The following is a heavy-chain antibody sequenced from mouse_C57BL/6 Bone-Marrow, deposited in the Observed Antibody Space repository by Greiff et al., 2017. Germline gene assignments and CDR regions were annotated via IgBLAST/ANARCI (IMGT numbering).Heavy chain of an antibody. CDR1: GFTFSNYG. D-gene: IGHD4-1*01. J-gene: IGHJ3*01. V-gene: IGHV5-17*01. CDR3: ARGWDVAAWFAY. CDR2: ISSGSSTI. Sequence: EVQLVESGGGLVKPGGSLKLSCAASGFTFSNYGMHWVRQAPEKGLEWVAYISSGSSTIYYADTVKGRFTITRDNAKNTLFLQMTSMRSEDTAMYYCARGWDVAAWFAYWGQGTLVTVSA.